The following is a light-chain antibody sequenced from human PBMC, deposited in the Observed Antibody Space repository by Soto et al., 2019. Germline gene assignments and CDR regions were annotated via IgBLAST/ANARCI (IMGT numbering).Light chain of an antibody. Sequence: QSVLTQSPSASASLGASVKLTCTLSSGRSSYAIAWHQQQPEEGPRYLMNLNSDGSHSKGDGIPDRFSGSSSGAERYLTISSLQSEDEAVYYCQTWGTGIHVFGTGTKLTVL. CDR1: SGRSSYA. J-gene: IGLJ1*01. CDR3: QTWGTGIHV. V-gene: IGLV4-69*01. CDR2: LNSDGSH.